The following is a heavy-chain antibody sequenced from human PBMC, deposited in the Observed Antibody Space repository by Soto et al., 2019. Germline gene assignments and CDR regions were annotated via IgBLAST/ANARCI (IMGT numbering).Heavy chain of an antibody. CDR1: GYTFTSYG. Sequence: ASVKVSCKASGYTFTSYGISWVRQAPGQGLEWMGWISAYNGNTNYAQKLQGRVTMTTDTSTSTAYMELRNLRSDDTAVYYCARVQTAAGTLDFDYWGQGTLVTVSS. D-gene: IGHD6-13*01. J-gene: IGHJ4*02. V-gene: IGHV1-18*01. CDR3: ARVQTAAGTLDFDY. CDR2: ISAYNGNT.